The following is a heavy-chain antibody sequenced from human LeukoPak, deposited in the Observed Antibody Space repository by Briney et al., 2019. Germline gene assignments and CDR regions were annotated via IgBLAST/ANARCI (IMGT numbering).Heavy chain of an antibody. V-gene: IGHV3-9*01. CDR3: AKDHLSEVGAAPDDAFDI. CDR1: GFTFDDYA. CDR2: ISWNSGSI. Sequence: GGSLRLSCAASGFTFDDYAMHWVRQAPGKGLEWVSGISWNSGSIGYADSVKGRFTISRDNAKNSLYLQMNSLRAEDTALYYCAKDHLSEVGAAPDDAFDIWGQGTMVTVSS. J-gene: IGHJ3*02. D-gene: IGHD1-26*01.